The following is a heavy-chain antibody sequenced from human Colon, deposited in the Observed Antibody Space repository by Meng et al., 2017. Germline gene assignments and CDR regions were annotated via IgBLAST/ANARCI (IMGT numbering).Heavy chain of an antibody. CDR1: GGSISGGDYY. Sequence: QLQLQESGPGLVKPSQTLSLPCTVFGGSISGGDYYCSWIRQPPGKGLEWIGYIYYSGSTHYNPSLKSRVTMSVDTSKNQFSLKLSSVTAADTAVYYCARYYYDSSGYYAIDYWGQGTLVTVSS. D-gene: IGHD3-22*01. J-gene: IGHJ4*02. CDR2: IYYSGST. CDR3: ARYYYDSSGYYAIDY. V-gene: IGHV4-30-4*01.